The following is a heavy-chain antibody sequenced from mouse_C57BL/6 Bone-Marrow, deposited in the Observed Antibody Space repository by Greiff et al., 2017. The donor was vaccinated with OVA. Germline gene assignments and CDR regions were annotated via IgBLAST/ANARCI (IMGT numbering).Heavy chain of an antibody. J-gene: IGHJ3*01. V-gene: IGHV5-17*01. Sequence: EVQRVESGGGLVKPGGSLKLSCAASGFTFSDHGMHWVRQAPEKGLEWVAYISSGSSTIYYADTVKGRFTIARDNAKNTLFLQMTSLRSEDTAMYYCARPFYDGYYRFWFAYWGQGTLVTVSA. CDR3: ARPFYDGYYRFWFAY. CDR1: GFTFSDHG. D-gene: IGHD2-3*01. CDR2: ISSGSSTI.